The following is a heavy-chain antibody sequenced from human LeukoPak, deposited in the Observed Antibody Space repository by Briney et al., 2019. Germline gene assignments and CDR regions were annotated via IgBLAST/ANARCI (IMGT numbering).Heavy chain of an antibody. Sequence: GGSLRLSCAASGFTFNTYGMTWVRQAPGRGLEWVSTISGSGDSTYYADSVKGRFTISRDNSKNTLSLRMNSLRAEDTAVYFCAKDSWFDGGYFDYWGPGTLVTVSS. CDR3: AKDSWFDGGYFDY. J-gene: IGHJ4*02. CDR1: GFTFNTYG. D-gene: IGHD3-10*01. V-gene: IGHV3-23*01. CDR2: ISGSGDST.